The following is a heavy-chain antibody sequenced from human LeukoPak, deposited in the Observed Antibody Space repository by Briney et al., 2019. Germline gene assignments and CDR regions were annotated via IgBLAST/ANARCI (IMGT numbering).Heavy chain of an antibody. CDR2: IWVDGSNK. CDR3: AIWWEPSNHYGLDV. J-gene: IGHJ6*02. Sequence: PVRSLRLSCAASGFTFSSYGMHWVRQDPGKELEWMAIIWVDGSNKYYADSVKGRFTISRDNSKNTLYLQMNSLRAEDTAVYYCAIWWEPSNHYGLDVWGQGTTVTVSS. CDR1: GFTFSSYG. V-gene: IGHV3-33*03. D-gene: IGHD1-26*01.